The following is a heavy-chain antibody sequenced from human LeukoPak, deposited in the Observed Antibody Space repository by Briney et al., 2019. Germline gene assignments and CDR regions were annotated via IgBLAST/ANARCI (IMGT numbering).Heavy chain of an antibody. CDR3: ARGRGSNLVNYYYMDV. CDR2: ISSSSSTI. Sequence: GGSLRLSCAGSGCTVSSYAMSWVRQAPGKGLEWVSYISSSSSTIYYADSVKGRFTISRDNAKNSLYLQMNSLRAEDTAVYYCARGRGSNLVNYYYMDVWGKGTTVTVSS. D-gene: IGHD6-13*01. V-gene: IGHV3-48*01. J-gene: IGHJ6*03. CDR1: GCTVSSYA.